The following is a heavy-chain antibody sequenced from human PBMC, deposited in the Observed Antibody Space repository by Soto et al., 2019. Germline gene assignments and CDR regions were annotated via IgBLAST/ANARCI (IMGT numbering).Heavy chain of an antibody. V-gene: IGHV4-34*01. CDR3: ARVRDWFDH. Sequence: SSETLSLPCAVYGGSFSGYDWNWIRQPPGKGLEWIGEIDHSGYTNYNPSLKSRVTISVGTSKNQFSLRLTSVTAEDTAVYYCARVRDWFDHWGQGTLVNVP. D-gene: IGHD3-3*01. CDR2: IDHSGYT. CDR1: GGSFSGYD. J-gene: IGHJ5*02.